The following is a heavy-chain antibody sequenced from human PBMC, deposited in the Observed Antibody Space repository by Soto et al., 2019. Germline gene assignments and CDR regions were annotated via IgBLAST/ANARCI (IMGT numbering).Heavy chain of an antibody. CDR2: ISSSSSYI. Sequence: EVQLVESGGGLVKPGGSLRLSCAASGFTFSSYSMNWVRQAPGMGLEWVSSISSSSSYIYYADSVKGRFTISRDNAKNSLYLQMNSLRAEDTAVYYCARGNWNDDAFDIWGQGTMVTVSS. CDR3: ARGNWNDDAFDI. J-gene: IGHJ3*02. CDR1: GFTFSSYS. V-gene: IGHV3-21*01. D-gene: IGHD1-1*01.